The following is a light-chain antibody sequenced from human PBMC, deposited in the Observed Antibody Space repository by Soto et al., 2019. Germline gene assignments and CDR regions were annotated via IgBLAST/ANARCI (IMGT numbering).Light chain of an antibody. Sequence: EIVLTQSPGTLSLSPGERATLSCRASQSANIFFAWFQQKPGQAPRLLIFHASNRATGVPDRLSGSGSGTDFTLSITSLEPEDSAVYYCHQYVGSPWAFGQGTRVEIK. V-gene: IGKV3-20*01. J-gene: IGKJ1*01. CDR2: HAS. CDR1: QSANIF. CDR3: HQYVGSPWA.